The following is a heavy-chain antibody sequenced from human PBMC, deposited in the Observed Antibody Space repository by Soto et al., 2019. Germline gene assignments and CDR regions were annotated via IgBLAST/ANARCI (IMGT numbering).Heavy chain of an antibody. J-gene: IGHJ3*01. Sequence: EVQLVESGGGSIQPGGSLRLSCAASGFTFGSNDMNWVRQAPGKGLEWVSLIYSGGSTYYADSVKGRFTISRDNSKNTLYLQMSSLRAEDTAVYYCATRPLLPGAPWGQGTMVTVSS. CDR3: ATRPLLPGAP. D-gene: IGHD3-22*01. CDR1: GFTFGSND. V-gene: IGHV3-53*01. CDR2: IYSGGST.